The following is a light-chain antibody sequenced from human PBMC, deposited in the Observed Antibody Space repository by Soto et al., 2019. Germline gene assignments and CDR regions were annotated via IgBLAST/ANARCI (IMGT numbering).Light chain of an antibody. J-gene: IGLJ1*01. CDR3: CSYAGSYVYV. CDR1: SSDVGSYNL. Sequence: QSALTQPASVSGSPGQSITISCTGTSSDVGSYNLVSWYQQHPGKAPKLMIYEGSKRPSGVPDRFSGSKSGNTASLTISGLQAEDEADYYCCSYAGSYVYVFGTGTKLTVL. V-gene: IGLV2-23*01. CDR2: EGS.